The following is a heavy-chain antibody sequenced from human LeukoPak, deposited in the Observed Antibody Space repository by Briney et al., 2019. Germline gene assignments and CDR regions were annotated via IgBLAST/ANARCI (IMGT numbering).Heavy chain of an antibody. CDR2: ISGGGGNT. CDR3: ANSPYVGDHGGPSA. J-gene: IGHJ5*02. Sequence: GGSLRLSCAASGFTFSRFAMSWVRQAPGKGPEWVSGISGGGGNTYYADSVKGRFTISRDDSKNTLFLQMNSLRVEDTAVYYCANSPYVGDHGGPSAWGQGTLVTVPS. CDR1: GFTFSRFA. D-gene: IGHD4-23*01. V-gene: IGHV3-23*01.